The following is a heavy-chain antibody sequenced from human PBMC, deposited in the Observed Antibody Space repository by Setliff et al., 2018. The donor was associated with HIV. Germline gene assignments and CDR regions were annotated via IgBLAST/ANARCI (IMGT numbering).Heavy chain of an antibody. CDR2: IRYDGSNK. J-gene: IGHJ1*01. CDR1: GFTLSSYG. V-gene: IGHV3-30*02. D-gene: IGHD6-13*01. Sequence: GGSLRLSCAASGFTLSSYGMHWVRQAPGKGLEWVAFIRYDGSNKYYADSVKGRFTISRDNSKNTLYLQMNSLRAEDTAVYYCAKDRLYSSSLAEYFQHWGQGTLVTVSS. CDR3: AKDRLYSSSLAEYFQH.